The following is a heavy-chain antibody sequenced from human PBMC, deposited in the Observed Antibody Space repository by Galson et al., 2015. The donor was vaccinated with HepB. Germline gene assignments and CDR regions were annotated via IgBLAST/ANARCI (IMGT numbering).Heavy chain of an antibody. CDR2: ISSSSSTI. D-gene: IGHD6-13*01. CDR1: GFTFSSYS. J-gene: IGHJ5*02. V-gene: IGHV3-48*01. CDR3: ARVSIAAAGTGNWFDP. Sequence: SLRLSCAASGFTFSSYSMNWVRQAPGKGLEWVSYISSSSSTIYYADSVKGRFTISRDNAKNSLYLQMNSLRAEDTAVYYCARVSIAAAGTGNWFDPWGQGTLVTVSS.